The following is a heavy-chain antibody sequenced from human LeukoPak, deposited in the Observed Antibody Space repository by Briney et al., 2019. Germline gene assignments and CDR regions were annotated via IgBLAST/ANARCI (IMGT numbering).Heavy chain of an antibody. D-gene: IGHD3-22*01. CDR2: IYYSGST. V-gene: IGHV4-39*07. Sequence: SETLSLTCTVSGGSISSSSYYWGWIRQPPGKGLEWIGSIYYSGSTYYNPSLKSRVTISVDTSKNQFSLKLSSVTAADTAVYYCARGVYYDSNYNWFDPWGQGTLVTVSS. J-gene: IGHJ5*02. CDR1: GGSISSSSYY. CDR3: ARGVYYDSNYNWFDP.